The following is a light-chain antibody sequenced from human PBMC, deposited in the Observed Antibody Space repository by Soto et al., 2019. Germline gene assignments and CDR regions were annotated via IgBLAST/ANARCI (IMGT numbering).Light chain of an antibody. CDR3: QQYGRSPFT. V-gene: IGKV3-20*01. CDR1: QRITSNF. Sequence: EIVLTQSPVTLSLSPGERATLSCRASQRITSNFLAWFQQKAGLAPRLLIYGASTRASGVPDRFSGGRSGTDFVLTIRRLEPEDFAVYYCQQYGRSPFTFGQGTKLQIK. CDR2: GAS. J-gene: IGKJ2*01.